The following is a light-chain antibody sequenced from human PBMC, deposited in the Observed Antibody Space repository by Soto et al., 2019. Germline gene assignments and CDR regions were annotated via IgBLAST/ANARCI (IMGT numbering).Light chain of an antibody. CDR1: QTVSSK. J-gene: IGKJ1*01. CDR2: RAS. Sequence: EIEMTQSPSTLSVSVGDRVTISCRASQTVSSKLAWYQQKPGKAPKLLIYRASTRASGIPSRFSGSGSGTEFTLIISSLQSDDFAAYYCQQYNSYLWAFGQGTKVDIK. V-gene: IGKV1-5*03. CDR3: QQYNSYLWA.